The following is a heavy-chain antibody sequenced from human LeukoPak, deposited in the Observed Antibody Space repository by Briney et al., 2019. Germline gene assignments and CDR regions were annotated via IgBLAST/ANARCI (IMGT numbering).Heavy chain of an antibody. CDR3: AKSGGYGLIDY. J-gene: IGHJ4*02. CDR1: GGSIRSTSYY. V-gene: IGHV4-39*01. CDR2: IYSSGST. D-gene: IGHD1-26*01. Sequence: PSETLSLTCTVSGGSIRSTSYYWGCIRQPPGKGLEWIGSIYSSGSTYYNTSLQSRVTISIETSKNQISLRLKSVTAADTAMYYCAKSGGYGLIDYWGQGTLVTVSS.